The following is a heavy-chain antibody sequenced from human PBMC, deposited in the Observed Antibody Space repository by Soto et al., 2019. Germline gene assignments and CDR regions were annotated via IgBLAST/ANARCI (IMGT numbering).Heavy chain of an antibody. V-gene: IGHV3-21*01. CDR1: GFTFSSYS. J-gene: IGHJ4*02. CDR3: ARLKGIAARAAPYDY. D-gene: IGHD6-6*01. Sequence: GGSLRLSCAASGFTFSSYSMNWVRQAPGKGLEWVSSISSSSSYIYYADSVKGRFTISRDNAKNSLYLQMNSLRAEDTAVYYRARLKGIAARAAPYDYWGQGTLVTVSS. CDR2: ISSSSSYI.